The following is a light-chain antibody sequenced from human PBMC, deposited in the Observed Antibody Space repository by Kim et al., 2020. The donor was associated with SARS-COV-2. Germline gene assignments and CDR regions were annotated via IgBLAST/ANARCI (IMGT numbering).Light chain of an antibody. V-gene: IGLV1-44*01. CDR2: TNN. J-gene: IGLJ2*01. CDR3: ATWHDGLSGPV. Sequence: QRVILSCAGSSPDIGSKTVSWYQQLPRTAPKLLIYTNNKRPSGVPDRSSGSKSGTSASLAISGLQSEDEADYYCATWHDGLSGPVFGGGTKVTVL. CDR1: SPDIGSKT.